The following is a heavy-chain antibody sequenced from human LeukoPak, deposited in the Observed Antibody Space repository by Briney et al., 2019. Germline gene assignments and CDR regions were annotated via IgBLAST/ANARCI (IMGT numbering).Heavy chain of an antibody. J-gene: IGHJ3*02. Sequence: ASERVSRKVSVYTPSETIVQCGRAGPREELWRGGDLAAEAGETIYAQKFQGRVTMTEDTSTDTAYMELSSLRSEDTAVYYCARDEGSDDAVAIWGQGTMVTVSS. CDR2: LAAEAGET. CDR3: ARDEGSDDAVAI. CDR1: VYTPSETI. V-gene: IGHV1-24*01.